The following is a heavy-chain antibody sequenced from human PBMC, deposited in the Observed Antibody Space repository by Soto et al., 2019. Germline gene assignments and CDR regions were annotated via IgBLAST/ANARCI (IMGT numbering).Heavy chain of an antibody. CDR1: GGSISSGGYS. V-gene: IGHV4-30-2*01. Sequence: SETLSLTCAVSGGSISSGGYSWSWIRQPPGKGLEWIGYMYHSGSTYYNPSLKSRVTISIDRSKNQFSLKLSSVTAADTGVYYCIAEDGWFDPWGQGTLVTVSS. CDR2: MYHSGST. CDR3: IAEDGWFDP. J-gene: IGHJ5*02.